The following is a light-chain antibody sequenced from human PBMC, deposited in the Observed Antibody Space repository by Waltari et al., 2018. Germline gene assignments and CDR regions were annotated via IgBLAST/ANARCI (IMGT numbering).Light chain of an antibody. CDR1: QSVSSD. V-gene: IGKV3-15*01. J-gene: IGKJ4*01. Sequence: ETVMTQSPPTLSVSPGERATLPCRASQSVSSDLAWYQQKPGQDPRLLIYGASTRATGIPGRFSGSGSGTEFTLTISSLQSEDFAVYYCQQYNNWPLTFGGGTKVEI. CDR2: GAS. CDR3: QQYNNWPLT.